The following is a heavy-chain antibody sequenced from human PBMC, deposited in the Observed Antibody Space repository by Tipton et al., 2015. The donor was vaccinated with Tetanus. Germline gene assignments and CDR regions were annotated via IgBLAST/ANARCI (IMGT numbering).Heavy chain of an antibody. CDR1: GFTFQDYA. CDR3: ARAVRGRDVFDL. CDR2: PSGSGGSK. V-gene: IGHV3-9*01. J-gene: IGHJ3*01. D-gene: IGHD3-10*01. Sequence: SLRLSCAASGFTFQDYAIHWVRQVRGKGLEWVAAPSGSGGSKVYADSVKGRFTISRDNANKSLYVQMDSLRPEDTALYYCARAVRGRDVFDLWGQGTMVIVSS.